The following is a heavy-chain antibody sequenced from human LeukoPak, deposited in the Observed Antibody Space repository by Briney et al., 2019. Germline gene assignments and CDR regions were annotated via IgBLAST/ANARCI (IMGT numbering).Heavy chain of an antibody. CDR2: IYYSGST. V-gene: IGHV4-39*07. J-gene: IGHJ4*02. Sequence: PSETLSLTCTVSGGSISSSSYYWGWIRQPPGKGLEWIGSIYYSGSTYYNPSLKSRVTISADTSKNQFSLKLSSVTAADTAVYYCAATVPWQVDYWGQGTLVTVSS. CDR3: AATVPWQVDY. D-gene: IGHD4-17*01. CDR1: GGSISSSSYY.